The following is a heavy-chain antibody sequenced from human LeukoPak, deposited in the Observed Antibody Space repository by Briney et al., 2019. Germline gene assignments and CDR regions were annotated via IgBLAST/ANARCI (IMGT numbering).Heavy chain of an antibody. J-gene: IGHJ4*02. CDR3: ASVTAYSGYDPCDY. Sequence: ASVKVSCKASGYTFTSYGISWVRQAPGQGLEWMGWISAYNGNTNYAQKLQGRVTMTTDTSTSTAYMELRSLRSDDTAVHYCASVTAYSGYDPCDYWGQGTLVTVSS. D-gene: IGHD5-12*01. CDR2: ISAYNGNT. CDR1: GYTFTSYG. V-gene: IGHV1-18*01.